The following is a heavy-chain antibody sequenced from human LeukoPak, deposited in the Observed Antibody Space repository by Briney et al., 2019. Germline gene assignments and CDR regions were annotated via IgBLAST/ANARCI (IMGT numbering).Heavy chain of an antibody. CDR3: AKSLSGWRRGEFDY. J-gene: IGHJ4*02. D-gene: IGHD6-19*01. Sequence: GGSLRLSYAASGFTFSSYAMSWVRQAPGKGLEWVSAISGSGGSTYYADSVKGRFTISRDNSKNTLYLQMNSLRAEDTAVYYCAKSLSGWRRGEFDYWGQGTLVTVSS. CDR2: ISGSGGST. V-gene: IGHV3-23*01. CDR1: GFTFSSYA.